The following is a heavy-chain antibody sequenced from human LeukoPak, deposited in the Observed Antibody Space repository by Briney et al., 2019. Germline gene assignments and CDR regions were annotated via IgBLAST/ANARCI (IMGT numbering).Heavy chain of an antibody. V-gene: IGHV3-23*01. D-gene: IGHD6-19*01. CDR1: GFTFSSYA. J-gene: IGHJ5*02. CDR3: AKDIGSAAVAGTPTGWFDP. CDR2: ISGSGGST. Sequence: GGSLRLSCAASGFTFSSYAMSWVRQAPGKGLEWVSAISGSGGSTYYADSVEGRFTISRDNSKNTLYLQMNSLRAEDTAVYYCAKDIGSAAVAGTPTGWFDPWGQGTLVTVSS.